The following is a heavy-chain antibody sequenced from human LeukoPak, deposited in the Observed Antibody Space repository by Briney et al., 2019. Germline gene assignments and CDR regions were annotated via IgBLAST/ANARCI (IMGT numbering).Heavy chain of an antibody. D-gene: IGHD6-13*01. Sequence: PGGSLRLSCAASGFTFSSYAMNWVRQAPGKGLEWVSYISSSSSTIYYADSVKGRFTISRDNAKNSLYLQMNSLRAEDTAVYYCARNDYSNFFGWGIAAAGTWDYWGQGTLVTVSS. CDR2: ISSSSSTI. CDR3: ARNDYSNFFGWGIAAAGTWDY. CDR1: GFTFSSYA. V-gene: IGHV3-48*01. J-gene: IGHJ4*02.